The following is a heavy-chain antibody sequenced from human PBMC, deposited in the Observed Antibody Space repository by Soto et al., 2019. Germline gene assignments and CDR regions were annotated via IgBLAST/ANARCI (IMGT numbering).Heavy chain of an antibody. J-gene: IGHJ4*02. V-gene: IGHV4-31*03. CDR1: GGSISLGGYY. CDR3: ARTYTSSPYFDY. D-gene: IGHD6-6*01. CDR2: IYYNGNT. Sequence: SETLSLTCTVSGGSISLGGYYWSWIRQHPGKGLEWIGYIYYNGNTYYNPSLKSRVTISLDTSRKQFSLKLSSVTAADTAVYYCARTYTSSPYFDYWGQGTLVTVSS.